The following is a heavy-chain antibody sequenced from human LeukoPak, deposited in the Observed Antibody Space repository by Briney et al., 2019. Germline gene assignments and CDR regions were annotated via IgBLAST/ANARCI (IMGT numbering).Heavy chain of an antibody. CDR3: AKDAERGFDFSNSLQS. CDR1: KFIFSHYG. V-gene: IGHV3-33*06. D-gene: IGHD4-11*01. CDR2: IWNDGSDK. Sequence: PGGSLRLSCAASKFIFSHYGMHWVRQAPGKGLEWVAVIWNDGSDKYYGDSVKGRFTISRDNSKKSVYLQLSSLRVEDTAVYYCAKDAERGFDFSNSLQSWGQGTLVTVSS. J-gene: IGHJ4*02.